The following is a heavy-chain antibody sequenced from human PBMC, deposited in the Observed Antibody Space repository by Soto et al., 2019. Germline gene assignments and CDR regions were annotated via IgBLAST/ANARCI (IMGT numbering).Heavy chain of an antibody. CDR2: IYYSGST. J-gene: IGHJ4*02. Sequence: QVQLQESGPGLVKPSATLSLTCTVSGGSISSYYWSWIRQPPGKGLEWIGYIYYSGSTNYNPSPKSLVTISVDTSKDQFSLKLGSVTAADTAVYYCARLWGWFGDYWGQGTLVTVSS. CDR1: GGSISSYY. CDR3: ARLWGWFGDY. V-gene: IGHV4-59*08. D-gene: IGHD3-10*01.